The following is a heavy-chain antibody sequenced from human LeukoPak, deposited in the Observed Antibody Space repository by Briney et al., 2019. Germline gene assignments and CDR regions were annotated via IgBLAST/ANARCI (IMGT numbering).Heavy chain of an antibody. D-gene: IGHD2-8*01. CDR3: ATDNGGSDAFDI. CDR2: FDPEDGET. V-gene: IGHV1-24*01. Sequence: ASVEVSCKVSGYTLTELSMHWVRQAPGKGLEWMGGFDPEDGETIYAQKFQGRVTMTEDTSTDTAYMELSSLRSEDTAVYYCATDNGGSDAFDIWGQGTMVTVSS. CDR1: GYTLTELS. J-gene: IGHJ3*02.